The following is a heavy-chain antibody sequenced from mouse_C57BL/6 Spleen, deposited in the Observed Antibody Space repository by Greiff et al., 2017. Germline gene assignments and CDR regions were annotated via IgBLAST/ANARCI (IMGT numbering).Heavy chain of an antibody. J-gene: IGHJ4*01. Sequence: QVQLQQSGPGLVQPSQSLSITCTVSGFSLTSYGVHWVRQSPGKGLEWLGVIWRGGSTDYNAAFMSRLSITKDNSKSQVFFKMNSLQADDTAIYYCAKGDDYDEGSAMDYWGQGTSVTVSS. D-gene: IGHD2-4*01. CDR3: AKGDDYDEGSAMDY. CDR1: GFSLTSYG. V-gene: IGHV2-5*01. CDR2: IWRGGST.